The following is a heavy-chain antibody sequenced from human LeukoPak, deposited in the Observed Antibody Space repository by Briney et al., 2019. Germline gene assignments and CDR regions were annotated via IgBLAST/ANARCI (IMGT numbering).Heavy chain of an antibody. CDR1: GGSFSGYY. Sequence: SETLSLTCAVYGGSFSGYYWSWIRQPPGKGLEWIGEINHSGSTNYNPSLKSRVTIPVDTSKSQFSLKLSSVTAADTAVYYCARGENYYDSSGYAHFDYWGQGTLVIVSS. J-gene: IGHJ4*02. V-gene: IGHV4-34*01. CDR2: INHSGST. D-gene: IGHD3-22*01. CDR3: ARGENYYDSSGYAHFDY.